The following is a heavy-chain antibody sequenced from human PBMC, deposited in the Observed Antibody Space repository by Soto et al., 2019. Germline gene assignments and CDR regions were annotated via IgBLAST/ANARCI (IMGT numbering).Heavy chain of an antibody. D-gene: IGHD5-12*01. J-gene: IGHJ4*02. CDR3: ASHQKGYIRTYFDY. CDR2: IYYSGST. Sequence: QVQLQESGPGLVKPSQTLSHTCTVSGGSMSSGGYYWSWISQDPGKGLEWIGYIYYSGSTYYNPSLKSRVTISVDTSKNQFSLKLRSVTAADTAVYYCASHQKGYIRTYFDYWGQGTLVTVSS. CDR1: GGSMSSGGYY. V-gene: IGHV4-31*03.